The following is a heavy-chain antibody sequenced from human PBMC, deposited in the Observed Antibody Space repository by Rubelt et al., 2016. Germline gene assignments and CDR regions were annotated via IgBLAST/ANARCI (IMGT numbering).Heavy chain of an antibody. CDR2: IYPGDSDT. V-gene: IGHV5-51*01. CDR3: ARLRGSRQGAAFDI. CDR1: GYSFTTYW. D-gene: IGHD1-26*01. J-gene: IGHJ3*02. Sequence: EVQLVQSGAEVKKPGESLKISCKGSGYSFTTYWIGWVRQMPGNGLECMGIIYPGDSDTGYSPSVQCRVTISADKSISTAYLQWSSLKASDTAMYYCARLRGSRQGAAFDIWGQGTMVTVSS.